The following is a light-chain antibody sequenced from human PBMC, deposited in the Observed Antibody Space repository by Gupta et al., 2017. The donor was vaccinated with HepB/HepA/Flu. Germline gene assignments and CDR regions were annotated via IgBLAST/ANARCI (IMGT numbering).Light chain of an antibody. Sequence: QSVLTQPPSASGAPGQRVTISCTGSSSNIGAGYDVHWYQQLPGTAPKLLIYTNTNRPSGVPDRFSGSKSGTSASLAITGLQAEDEADYYCQSYDNSVSGSVFGGGTTLTVL. J-gene: IGLJ2*01. CDR2: TNT. CDR1: SSNIGAGYD. V-gene: IGLV1-40*01. CDR3: QSYDNSVSGSV.